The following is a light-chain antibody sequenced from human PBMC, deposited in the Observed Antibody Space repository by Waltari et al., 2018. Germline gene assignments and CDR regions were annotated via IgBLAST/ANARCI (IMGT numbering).Light chain of an antibody. V-gene: IGLV1-44*01. CDR2: SNN. J-gene: IGLJ1*01. Sequence: QSVLTQPPSASGTPGQRVIISCSGSSSNIGSNTVNWYQQLPGTAPKVLVYSNNQRPSGVPARVSGSKSATSASLAISGLQSEDEADDYCAAWDDSLNGFVFGTGTRFTVL. CDR1: SSNIGSNT. CDR3: AAWDDSLNGFV.